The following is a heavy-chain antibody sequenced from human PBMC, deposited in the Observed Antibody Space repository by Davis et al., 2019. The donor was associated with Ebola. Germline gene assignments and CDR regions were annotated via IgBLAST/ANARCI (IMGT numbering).Heavy chain of an antibody. CDR3: ARVSGLRFGYDHYGMDV. D-gene: IGHD5-12*01. CDR2: ISAYNGNT. Sequence: AASVKVSCKASGYTFTSYGISWVRQAPGQGLEWMGWISAYNGNTNYAQKLQGRVTMTRDTSTSTVYMELSSLRSEDTAVYYCARVSGLRFGYDHYGMDVWGQGTTVTVSS. V-gene: IGHV1-18*01. CDR1: GYTFTSYG. J-gene: IGHJ6*02.